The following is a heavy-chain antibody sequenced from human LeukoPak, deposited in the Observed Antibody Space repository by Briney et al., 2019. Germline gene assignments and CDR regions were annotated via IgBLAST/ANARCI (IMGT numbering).Heavy chain of an antibody. Sequence: GGSLRLSCAASGFTFDDYTMHWVRQAPGKGLDWVSGITWNSGTIDYADSVKGRFTISRDSAKNSLYLHMNSLRVEDTALYYCARSHGSGNYYPLDYWGQGTLVTVSS. J-gene: IGHJ4*02. D-gene: IGHD3-10*01. CDR1: GFTFDDYT. V-gene: IGHV3-9*01. CDR2: ITWNSGTI. CDR3: ARSHGSGNYYPLDY.